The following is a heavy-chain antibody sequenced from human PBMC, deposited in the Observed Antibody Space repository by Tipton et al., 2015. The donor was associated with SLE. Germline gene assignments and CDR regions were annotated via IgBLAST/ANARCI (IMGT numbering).Heavy chain of an antibody. CDR3: ARDKSGYDILTGWYFDY. Sequence: QVQLVQSGGGVVQPGRSLRLSCAASGFTFSSYGMHWVRQAPGKGLEWVAVIWYDGSNKYYADSVKGRFTISRDNAKNSLYLQMNSLRAEDTAVYYCARDKSGYDILTGWYFDYWGQGTLVTVSS. CDR1: GFTFSSYG. CDR2: IWYDGSNK. J-gene: IGHJ4*02. V-gene: IGHV3-33*01. D-gene: IGHD3-9*01.